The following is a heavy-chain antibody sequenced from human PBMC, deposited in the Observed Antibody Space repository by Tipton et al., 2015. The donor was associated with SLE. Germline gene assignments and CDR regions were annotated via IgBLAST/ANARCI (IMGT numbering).Heavy chain of an antibody. CDR1: GFSFSYYG. J-gene: IGHJ6*02. V-gene: IGHV3-30*12. CDR2: ISYDGSNK. D-gene: IGHD4-17*01. Sequence: SLRLSCAASGFSFSYYGMHWVRQAPGKGLEWVAVISYDGSNKYYADSVKGRFTISRDNSKNTLYLQMNSLKTEDTAVYYCITHTVTSSYYYYGMDVWGQETTVTVSS. CDR3: ITHTVTSSYYYYGMDV.